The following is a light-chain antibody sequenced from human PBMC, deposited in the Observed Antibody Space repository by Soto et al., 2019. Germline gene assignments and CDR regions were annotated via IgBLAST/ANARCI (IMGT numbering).Light chain of an antibody. CDR3: AAWDDSLHGYV. CDR2: GNN. Sequence: QSVLTQPPSASGTPGQRVTISCSGGSSDIGRSTINWYQQVPGTAPKLLIYGNNQRPSGVPDRISGSKSGTSASLAISGLQSEDEADYYCAAWDDSLHGYVFGIGTKLTVL. V-gene: IGLV1-44*01. CDR1: SSDIGRST. J-gene: IGLJ1*01.